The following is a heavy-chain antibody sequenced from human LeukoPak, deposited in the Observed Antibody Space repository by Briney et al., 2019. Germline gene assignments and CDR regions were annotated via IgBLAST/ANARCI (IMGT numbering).Heavy chain of an antibody. CDR3: AKDIGHYYDSRGFDY. J-gene: IGHJ4*02. D-gene: IGHD3-22*01. Sequence: GGSLRLSCAASGFTFSSYSMNWVRQAPGKGLEWVSGISWNSGILGYADSVKGRFTLSRDNAKNSLYLQMNSLRTEDTAFYYCAKDIGHYYDSRGFDYWGQGALVTVSS. V-gene: IGHV3-9*01. CDR1: GFTFSSYS. CDR2: ISWNSGIL.